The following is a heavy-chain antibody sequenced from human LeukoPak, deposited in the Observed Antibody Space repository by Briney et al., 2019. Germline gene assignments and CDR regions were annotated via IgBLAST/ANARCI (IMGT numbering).Heavy chain of an antibody. J-gene: IGHJ4*02. CDR2: ISYDGSNK. CDR1: GFTFSSYA. V-gene: IGHV3-30*04. Sequence: GGSLRLSCAASGFTFSSYAMHWVRQAPGKGLEWVAVISYDGSNKYYADSVKGRFTISRDNAKNSLYLQMNSLRAEDTAVYYCARDLGMATPEHYWGQGTLVTVSS. D-gene: IGHD5-24*01. CDR3: ARDLGMATPEHY.